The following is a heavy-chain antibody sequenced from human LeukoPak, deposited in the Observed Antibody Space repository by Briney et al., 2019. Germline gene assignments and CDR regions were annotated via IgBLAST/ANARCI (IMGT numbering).Heavy chain of an antibody. D-gene: IGHD1-26*01. CDR3: AKDSGSLLDSFDI. V-gene: IGHV3-9*01. CDR1: GLTFDDYA. J-gene: IGHJ3*02. CDR2: LSWNSATI. Sequence: QPGGSLRLSCAASGLTFDDYAMHWVRQAPGKGLEWVSGLSWNSATIGYADSVKGRFTISRDNARNSLYLQMNSLRAEDTALYYCAKDSGSLLDSFDIWGQGTMVTVSS.